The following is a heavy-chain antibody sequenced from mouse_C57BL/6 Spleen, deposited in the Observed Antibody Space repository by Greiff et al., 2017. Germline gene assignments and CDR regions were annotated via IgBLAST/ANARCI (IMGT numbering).Heavy chain of an antibody. Sequence: EVQLQQSGPELVKPGASVKISCKASGYTFTDYYMNWVKQSHGKSLEWIGDINPNNGGTSYNQKFKGKATLTVDKSSSTAYMELRSLTSEDSAVYYCARPYNWGCFAYWGQGTLVTVSA. CDR1: GYTFTDYY. CDR2: INPNNGGT. CDR3: ARPYNWGCFAY. D-gene: IGHD4-1*01. J-gene: IGHJ3*01. V-gene: IGHV1-26*01.